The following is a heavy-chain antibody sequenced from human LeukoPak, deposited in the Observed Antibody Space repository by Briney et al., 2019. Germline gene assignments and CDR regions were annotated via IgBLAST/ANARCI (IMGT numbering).Heavy chain of an antibody. Sequence: GGSLRLSCAASGFTFSRYWMNWVRQAPGKGLEWVSCIKSDGSSTSIADSAKGRFTISRDNAKNTVYLQMNSLRAEDTAVYYCVRDNRCYIFDYGGRGTRVSVSS. V-gene: IGHV3-74*01. D-gene: IGHD2-15*01. CDR1: GFTFSRYW. CDR3: VRDNRCYIFDY. J-gene: IGHJ4*02. CDR2: IKSDGSST.